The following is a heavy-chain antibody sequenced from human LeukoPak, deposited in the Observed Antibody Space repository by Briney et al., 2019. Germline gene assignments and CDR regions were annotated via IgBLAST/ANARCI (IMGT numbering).Heavy chain of an antibody. CDR3: VKASSSSPQYNWFDA. V-gene: IGHV3-23*01. CDR1: GFTFSSYA. J-gene: IGHJ5*02. D-gene: IGHD6-6*01. CDR2: ISSSGGST. Sequence: GGSLRLSCAASGFTFSSYAMSWVRQAPGKGLEWVSGISSSGGSTYYADSVKGRFTISRDNSKNTLYLQMNSLRAEDTALYYCVKASSSSPQYNWFDAWGQGTLVTVSS.